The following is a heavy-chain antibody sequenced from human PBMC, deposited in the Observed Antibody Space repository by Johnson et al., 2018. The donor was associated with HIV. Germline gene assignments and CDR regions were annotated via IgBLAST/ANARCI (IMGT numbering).Heavy chain of an antibody. D-gene: IGHD4-17*01. Sequence: VQVVESGGGLVQPGGSLRLSCAASGFTFSSYDMHWVRQATGKGLEWVSAIGTAGDTYYPGSVKGRFTISRENAKNSLYLQMNSLRAGDTAVYYCARSSPTVTTGGAFDIWGQGTMVTVSS. J-gene: IGHJ3*02. CDR3: ARSSPTVTTGGAFDI. CDR1: GFTFSSYD. CDR2: IGTAGDT. V-gene: IGHV3-13*01.